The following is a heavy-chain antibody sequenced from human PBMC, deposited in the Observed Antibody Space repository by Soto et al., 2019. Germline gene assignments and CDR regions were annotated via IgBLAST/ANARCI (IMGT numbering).Heavy chain of an antibody. V-gene: IGHV4-61*01. D-gene: IGHD3-9*01. CDR3: SRGDHFDILTGYYKSLLYYYYGMDV. Sequence: PSETLSLTCTVSGGSVSSGSYYWSWIRQPPGKGLEWIGYIYYSGSTNYNPSLKSRVTISVDTSKNQFSLKLSSVTAADTAVFYCSRGDHFDILTGYYKSLLYYYYGMDVWGQGTTVTVSS. CDR1: GGSVSSGSYY. CDR2: IYYSGST. J-gene: IGHJ6*02.